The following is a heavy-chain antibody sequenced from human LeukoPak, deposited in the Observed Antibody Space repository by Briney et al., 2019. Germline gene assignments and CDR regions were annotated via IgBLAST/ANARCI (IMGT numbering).Heavy chain of an antibody. D-gene: IGHD4-17*01. CDR3: ARGYSDRLR. CDR1: GFTFSNYW. CDR2: INLDGSET. Sequence: QSGGSLRLSCAASGFTFSNYWMTWVRQGPGEGLEWLANINLDGSETHFVDSVKGRFTISRDNAKNSLSLQMSGLRVEDTAVYYRARGYSDRLRWGQGTQVTGSS. J-gene: IGHJ4*02. V-gene: IGHV3-7*01.